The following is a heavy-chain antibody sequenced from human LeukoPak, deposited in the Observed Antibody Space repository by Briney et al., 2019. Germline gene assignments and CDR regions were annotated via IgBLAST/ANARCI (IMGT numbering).Heavy chain of an antibody. CDR1: GYSFTNYW. CDR2: IYPGDSGT. CDR3: ARYYGSGFDY. Sequence: GESLKISCKGSGYSFTNYWIGWVRQMPGKGLEWMGMIYPGDSGTRYSPSFQGQVTVSANKSITTAYLQWSSLKASDTAMYYCARYYGSGFDYWGQGTLVTVSS. J-gene: IGHJ4*02. D-gene: IGHD3-10*01. V-gene: IGHV5-51*01.